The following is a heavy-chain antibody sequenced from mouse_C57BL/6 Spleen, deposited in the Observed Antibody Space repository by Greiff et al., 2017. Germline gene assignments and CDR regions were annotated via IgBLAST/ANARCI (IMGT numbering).Heavy chain of an antibody. CDR1: GYTFTNYW. CDR2: IHPGGGYT. V-gene: IGHV1-63*01. J-gene: IGHJ4*01. CDR3: ARRGDYDGVMDY. Sequence: QVQLQQSGAELVRPGTSVKMSCKASGYTFTNYWIGWAKQRPGHGLEWIGDIHPGGGYTNYNEKFKGKATLTADKSSSTAYMQFSSLTSEDSAIYYCARRGDYDGVMDYWGQGTSVTVSS. D-gene: IGHD2-4*01.